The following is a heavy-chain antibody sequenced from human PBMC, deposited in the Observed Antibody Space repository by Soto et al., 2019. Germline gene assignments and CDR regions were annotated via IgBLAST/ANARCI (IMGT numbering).Heavy chain of an antibody. J-gene: IGHJ5*02. V-gene: IGHV1-2*04. Sequence: QVQLVQSGAEVKKPGASVNVSCRASGYTFNDYFLHWVRQAPGQGLEWMGWINPNSGSTHFAENFEGLVTMTGDASITTVYLFINRLRSDDTAVYYCARGTATSPDAWLDPWGQGTLVTVSS. D-gene: IGHD4-4*01. CDR1: GYTFNDYF. CDR3: ARGTATSPDAWLDP. CDR2: INPNSGST.